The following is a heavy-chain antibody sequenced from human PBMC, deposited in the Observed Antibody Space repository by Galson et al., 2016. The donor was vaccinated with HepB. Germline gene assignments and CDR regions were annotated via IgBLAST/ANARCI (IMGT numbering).Heavy chain of an antibody. CDR3: ARGRGSAYFDY. CDR1: GGSFSGYY. V-gene: IGHV4-34*01. D-gene: IGHD5-12*01. J-gene: IGHJ4*02. Sequence: SETLSLTCAVYGGSFSGYYWTWIRQPPGKGLEWIGEVNHSGSTKYNPSLKSRVTISVDTSKDQFSLKLTSVTAADTAVYYCARGRGSAYFDYWGQGTLVTVSS. CDR2: VNHSGST.